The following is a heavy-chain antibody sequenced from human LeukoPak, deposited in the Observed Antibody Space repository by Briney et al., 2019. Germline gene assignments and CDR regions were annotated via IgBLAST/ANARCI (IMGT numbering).Heavy chain of an antibody. CDR2: IIPIFGTA. Sequence: SVKVSCKASGGTFSSYAISWVRQAPGQGLEWMGGIIPIFGTANYAQKFQGRVTITADESTSTAYMELSSLRSEDTAVYYCARDWRTTYYYDSSGYLDDAFDIWGQGTMVTVSS. CDR1: GGTFSSYA. D-gene: IGHD3-22*01. J-gene: IGHJ3*02. V-gene: IGHV1-69*01. CDR3: ARDWRTTYYYDSSGYLDDAFDI.